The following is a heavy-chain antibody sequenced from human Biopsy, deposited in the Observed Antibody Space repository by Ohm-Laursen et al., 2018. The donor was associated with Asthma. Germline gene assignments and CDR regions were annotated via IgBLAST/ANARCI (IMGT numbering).Heavy chain of an antibody. D-gene: IGHD2-2*01. CDR2: INSVFGTT. J-gene: IGHJ4*02. Sequence: GASVKVSCKSLGGTFNTYVIGWVRQAPGQGLERMGGINSVFGTTTYPQKFQYRVTITADDSTSTVYMELSSLRSEDTAVYYCARKAGSCISRTCYSLDFWGQGTLVTVSS. CDR3: ARKAGSCISRTCYSLDF. CDR1: GGTFNTYV. V-gene: IGHV1-69*13.